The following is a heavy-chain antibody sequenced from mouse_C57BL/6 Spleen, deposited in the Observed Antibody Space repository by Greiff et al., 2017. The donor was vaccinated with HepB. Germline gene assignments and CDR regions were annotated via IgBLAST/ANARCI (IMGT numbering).Heavy chain of an antibody. CDR1: GFTFSSYA. V-gene: IGHV5-4*01. J-gene: IGHJ2*01. CDR2: ISDGGSYT. D-gene: IGHD1-1*01. CDR3: ARGDGSSYFDY. Sequence: EVHLVESGGGLVKPGGSLKLSCAASGFTFSSYAMSWVRQTPEKRLEWVATISDGGSYTYYPDNVKGRFTISRDNAKNNLYLQMSHLKSEDTAMYYCARGDGSSYFDYWGQGTTLTVSS.